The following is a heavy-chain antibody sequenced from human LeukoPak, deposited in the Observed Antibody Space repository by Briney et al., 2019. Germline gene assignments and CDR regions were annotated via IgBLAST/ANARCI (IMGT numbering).Heavy chain of an antibody. V-gene: IGHV3-23*01. CDR1: GFTLSSYA. J-gene: IGHJ4*02. Sequence: GGSRRLSCAASGFTLSSYAMSWVRQAPGKGLEWVSAISGSGGSTYYADSVKGRFTISRDNSKNTLYLQMNSLRAEDTPVYYCAKEEKAAWSSFDYWGQGTLVTVSS. CDR2: ISGSGGST. CDR3: AKEEKAAWSSFDY.